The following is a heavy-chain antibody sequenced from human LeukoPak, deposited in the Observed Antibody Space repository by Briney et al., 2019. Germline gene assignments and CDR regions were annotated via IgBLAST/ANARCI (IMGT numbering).Heavy chain of an antibody. CDR2: INHSGST. CDR1: GGSFSGYY. CDR3: VYSTAVTRRAFDI. J-gene: IGHJ3*02. V-gene: IGHV4-34*01. D-gene: IGHD4-23*01. Sequence: SETLSLTCAVYGGSFSGYYWSWIRQPPGKGLEWIGEINHSGSTNYNPSLKSRVTISVDTSKNQFSLKLSSVTAADTAVYYCVYSTAVTRRAFDIWGQGTMVTVSS.